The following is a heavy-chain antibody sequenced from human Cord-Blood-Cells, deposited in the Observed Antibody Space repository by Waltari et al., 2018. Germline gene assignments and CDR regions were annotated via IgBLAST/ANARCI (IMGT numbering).Heavy chain of an antibody. CDR3: ARSGYSYGYYYYYGMDV. CDR1: GFPFSSYA. Sequence: QVQLVESGGGVVQPGRSLRLSCAASGFPFSSYALHWVRQAPGKGLEWVAVISYDGSNKYYADSVKGRFTISRDNSKNTLYLQMNSLRAEDTAVYYCARSGYSYGYYYYYGMDVWGQGTTVTVSS. V-gene: IGHV3-30-3*01. J-gene: IGHJ6*02. D-gene: IGHD5-18*01. CDR2: ISYDGSNK.